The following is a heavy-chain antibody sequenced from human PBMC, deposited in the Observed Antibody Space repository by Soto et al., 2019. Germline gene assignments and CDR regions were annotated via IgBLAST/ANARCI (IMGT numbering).Heavy chain of an antibody. CDR3: AISIAAAGKGAY. Sequence: QVQLVQSGAEVKKPGSSVKVSCKASGGTFSSYTISWVRQAPGQGLEWMGRIIPILGIANYAQKFQGRVTITADKSTSTAYMELSSLRSEDTAVYYCAISIAAAGKGAYWGQGTLVTVSS. D-gene: IGHD6-13*01. CDR1: GGTFSSYT. V-gene: IGHV1-69*02. J-gene: IGHJ4*02. CDR2: IIPILGIA.